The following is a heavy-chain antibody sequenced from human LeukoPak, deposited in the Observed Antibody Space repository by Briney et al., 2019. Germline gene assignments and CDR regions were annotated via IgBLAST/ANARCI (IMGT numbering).Heavy chain of an antibody. J-gene: IGHJ3*02. Sequence: SETLSLTCTVSGGSISSSSYYWSWIRQPAGKGLEWIGRIYTSGSTNYNPSLKSRVTMSVDTSKNQFSLKLSSVTAADTAVYYCARGYLTLWFGEDDAFDIWGQGTMVTVSS. CDR3: ARGYLTLWFGEDDAFDI. CDR2: IYTSGST. CDR1: GGSISSSSYY. V-gene: IGHV4-61*02. D-gene: IGHD3-10*01.